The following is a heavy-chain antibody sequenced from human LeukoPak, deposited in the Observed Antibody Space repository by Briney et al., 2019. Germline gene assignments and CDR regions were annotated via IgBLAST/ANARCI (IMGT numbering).Heavy chain of an antibody. D-gene: IGHD2-21*01. CDR2: ISNDGSKK. CDR3: ARDLAYCGGECYSGDAFDI. Sequence: GGSLRLSCAASGFTFSSYPMHWVRQAPGKGLEWVAVISNDGSKKQYADSVKGRFTISRDNSKNTLYLQMNSLRPEDTDVYYCARDLAYCGGECYSGDAFDIWGQGTMVIVSS. CDR1: GFTFSSYP. V-gene: IGHV3-30*04. J-gene: IGHJ3*02.